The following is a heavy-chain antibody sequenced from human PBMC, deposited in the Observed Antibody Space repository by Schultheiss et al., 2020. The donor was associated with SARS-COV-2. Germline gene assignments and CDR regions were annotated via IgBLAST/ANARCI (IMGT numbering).Heavy chain of an antibody. J-gene: IGHJ4*02. Sequence: GGSLRLSCAASGFTFSSYAMSWVRQAPGKGLVWVSAIGTAGDTYYPGSVKGRFTISRDNSKNTLYLQMNSLRAEDTAVYYCAKGRVAGPDYWGQGTLVTVSS. V-gene: IGHV3-23*01. D-gene: IGHD6-19*01. CDR2: IGTAGDT. CDR1: GFTFSSYA. CDR3: AKGRVAGPDY.